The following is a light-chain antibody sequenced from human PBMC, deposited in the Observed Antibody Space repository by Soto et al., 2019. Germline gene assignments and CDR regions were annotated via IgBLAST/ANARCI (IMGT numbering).Light chain of an antibody. CDR2: DVR. V-gene: IGLV2-14*01. Sequence: ALAHPASVSRSPGQSITVSCAGTNSDIGGYANVSWYQQRPGKAPKLMIYDVRYRHSGVSNRFSGYKSGTKASLIISGLQAQDEADYSCCSYNRTSTHYFFGSGTKVTV. CDR1: NSDIGGYAN. J-gene: IGLJ1*01. CDR3: CSYNRTSTHYF.